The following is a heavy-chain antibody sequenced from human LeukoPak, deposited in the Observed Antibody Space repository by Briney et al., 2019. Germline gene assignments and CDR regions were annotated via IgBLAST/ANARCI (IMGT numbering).Heavy chain of an antibody. CDR3: ARDIVVVPATLGY. Sequence: GGSLRLSCAASGFTFSSYSMNWVRQAPGKGLEWVSSISSSSSYIYYADSVKGRFTISRDNAKNSLYLQMNSLRTEDTAVYYCARDIVVVPATLGYWGQGTLVTVSS. J-gene: IGHJ4*02. V-gene: IGHV3-21*01. D-gene: IGHD2-2*01. CDR1: GFTFSSYS. CDR2: ISSSSSYI.